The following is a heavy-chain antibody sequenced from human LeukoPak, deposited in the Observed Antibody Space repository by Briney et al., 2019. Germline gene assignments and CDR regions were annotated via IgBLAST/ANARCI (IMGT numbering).Heavy chain of an antibody. J-gene: IGHJ4*02. CDR1: GGSISSGGYY. Sequence: SETPSLTCTVSGGSISSGGYYWSWIRQHPGKGLEWIGYIYYSGSTYYNPSLKSRVTISVDTSKNQFSLKLSSVTAADTAVYYCARFTYDSSEYYFDYWGQGTLVTVSS. V-gene: IGHV4-31*03. D-gene: IGHD3-22*01. CDR3: ARFTYDSSEYYFDY. CDR2: IYYSGST.